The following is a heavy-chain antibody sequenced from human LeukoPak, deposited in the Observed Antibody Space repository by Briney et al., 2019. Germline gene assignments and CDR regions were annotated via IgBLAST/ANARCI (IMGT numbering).Heavy chain of an antibody. CDR2: MNPNSGHT. D-gene: IGHD6-19*01. V-gene: IGHV1-8*03. CDR3: ARNVAGTGDFDY. J-gene: IGHJ4*02. Sequence: ASVKVSCKAPGYTFTSYDINWVRQATGQGLEWIGWMNPNSGHTGSAQKFQGRVTITRDTSISTVYMELSSLRSEDTAVYYCARNVAGTGDFDYWGQGTLVTVSS. CDR1: GYTFTSYD.